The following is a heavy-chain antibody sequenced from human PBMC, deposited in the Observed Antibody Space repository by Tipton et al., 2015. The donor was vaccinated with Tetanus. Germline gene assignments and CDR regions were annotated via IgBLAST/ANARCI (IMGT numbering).Heavy chain of an antibody. V-gene: IGHV4-61*01. CDR1: GASISSIYS. D-gene: IGHD3-9*01. Sequence: GASISSIYSWSWIRQAPGKGLEGIGNIYKTGDTNYNPSLKSRVTMSVNTSKNQFSLRLSSVTAADTALYYCARSQRVEDDAGGLDFLTGFYGDYWFDLWGRGFPVTVSS. CDR3: ARSQRVEDDAGGLDFLTGFYGDYWFDL. J-gene: IGHJ5*02. CDR2: IYKTGDT.